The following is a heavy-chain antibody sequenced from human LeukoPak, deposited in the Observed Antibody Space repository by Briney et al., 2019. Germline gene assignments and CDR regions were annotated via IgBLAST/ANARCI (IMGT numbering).Heavy chain of an antibody. V-gene: IGHV3-30*02. CDR2: IRYDGSNK. CDR3: AKRALRGYSYGSHFDY. D-gene: IGHD5-18*01. Sequence: PGRSLKLSCAASGFTFSNHGFHWVRQAPGKGLEWVAFIRYDGSNKYYADSVKGRFTISRDNSKNTLYLQMNSLRAEDTAVYYCAKRALRGYSYGSHFDYWGQGTLVTVSS. J-gene: IGHJ4*02. CDR1: GFTFSNHG.